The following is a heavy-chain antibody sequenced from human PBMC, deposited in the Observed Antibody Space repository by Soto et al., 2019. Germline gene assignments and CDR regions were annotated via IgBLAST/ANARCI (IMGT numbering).Heavy chain of an antibody. CDR3: AKDLVPLDHYYYSGMDV. CDR1: GFTFSSYA. CDR2: ISGSGGST. V-gene: IGHV3-23*01. Sequence: EVQLLESGGGLVQPGGSLRLSCAASGFTFSSYAMSWVRQAPGKGLEWVSAISGSGGSTYYADSVKGRFTISRDNSKNTLYLQMNSLRAEDTAVYYCAKDLVPLDHYYYSGMDVWCQGTTVTVSS. J-gene: IGHJ6*02. D-gene: IGHD3-16*02.